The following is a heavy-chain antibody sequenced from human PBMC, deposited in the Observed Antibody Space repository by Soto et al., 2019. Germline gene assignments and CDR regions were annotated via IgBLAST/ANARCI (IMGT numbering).Heavy chain of an antibody. CDR2: IYDNGGA. V-gene: IGHV4-31*03. CDR1: GDSISSGGYY. J-gene: IGHJ4*02. Sequence: QVQLQESGPGLVKPSQTLSLTCTVSGDSISSGGYYWSWIRQHPGKGLEWIGHIYDNGGAYYSPSLRGRVVISLDRSENQFSLRLSSVTAADTAVYYCARVKGGTTRRAFDSWGQRTLVTVSS. D-gene: IGHD1-7*01. CDR3: ARVKGGTTRRAFDS.